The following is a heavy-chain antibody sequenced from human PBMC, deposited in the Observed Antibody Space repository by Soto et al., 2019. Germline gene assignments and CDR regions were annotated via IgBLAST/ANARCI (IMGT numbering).Heavy chain of an antibody. Sequence: QVQLVESGGGLVKPGGSLRLSCAASGFTFSDYYMSWIRQAPGKGLEWVSYISSSGSTIYYADSVKGRFTTSRDNAKNSLYLQMNSLRAEDTAVYYCARDLVRRLRFLEWSTTGAFDIWGQGTMVTVSS. J-gene: IGHJ3*02. D-gene: IGHD3-3*01. V-gene: IGHV3-11*01. CDR1: GFTFSDYY. CDR2: ISSSGSTI. CDR3: ARDLVRRLRFLEWSTTGAFDI.